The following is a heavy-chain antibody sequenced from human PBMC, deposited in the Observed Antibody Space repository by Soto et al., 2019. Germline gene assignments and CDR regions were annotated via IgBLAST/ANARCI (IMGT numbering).Heavy chain of an antibody. J-gene: IGHJ4*02. CDR3: ARDPSGIVVAGYFDY. D-gene: IGHD2-2*01. CDR1: GFTFSSYA. CDR2: ISYDGSNK. Sequence: QVQLVESGGGVVQPGRSLRLSCAASGFTFSSYAMHWVRQAPGKGLEWVAVISYDGSNKYYADSVKGRFTIPRDNSKNTRYLQMNSLRAEDTAVYYCARDPSGIVVAGYFDYWGQGTLVTVSS. V-gene: IGHV3-30-3*01.